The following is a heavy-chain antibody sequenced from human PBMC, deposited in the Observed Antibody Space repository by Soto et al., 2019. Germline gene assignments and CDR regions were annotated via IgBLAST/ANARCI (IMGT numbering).Heavy chain of an antibody. D-gene: IGHD2-21*02. V-gene: IGHV4-31*03. Sequence: SETLSLTCTVSGGSISSGGYYWSWIRQHPGKGLEWIGYIYYSGSTYYNPSLKSRVTISVDTSKNQFSLKLSSVTAADTAVYYCARTKQACCGGDCWGYYFDYWGQGTLVTVSS. CDR2: IYYSGST. CDR1: GGSISSGGYY. J-gene: IGHJ4*02. CDR3: ARTKQACCGGDCWGYYFDY.